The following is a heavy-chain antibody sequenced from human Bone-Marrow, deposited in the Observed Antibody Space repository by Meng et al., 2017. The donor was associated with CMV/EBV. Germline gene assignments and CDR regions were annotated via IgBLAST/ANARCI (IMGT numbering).Heavy chain of an antibody. CDR1: GYTFTSYG. CDR3: ARRNQQLSWDAFDI. Sequence: ASVKVSCKASGYTFTSYGISWVRQAPGQGLEWMGWISAYNGNTNYAQKLQGRVTMTTDTSTSTAYMELRSLRSDDTAVYYCARRNQQLSWDAFDIWGQGTMVTVSS. J-gene: IGHJ3*02. CDR2: ISAYNGNT. V-gene: IGHV1-18*01. D-gene: IGHD2-2*01.